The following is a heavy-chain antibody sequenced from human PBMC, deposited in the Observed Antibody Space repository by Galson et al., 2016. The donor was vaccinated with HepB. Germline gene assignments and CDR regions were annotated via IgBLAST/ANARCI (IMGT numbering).Heavy chain of an antibody. CDR1: GFSFGNYW. CDR2: VNRDGRST. CDR3: IRESQDDSGFYRGSWFDP. Sequence: SLRLSCAASGFSFGNYWMHWVRQVPGKGLVWVARVNRDGRSTAYSDLVKGRFTISRENGKNALYMQMNSLSVDETAVYYCIRESQDDSGFYRGSWFDPWGQGALVTVSS. D-gene: IGHD3-22*01. V-gene: IGHV3-74*03. J-gene: IGHJ5*02.